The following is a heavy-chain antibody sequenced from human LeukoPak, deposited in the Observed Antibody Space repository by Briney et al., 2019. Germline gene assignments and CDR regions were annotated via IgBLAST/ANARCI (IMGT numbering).Heavy chain of an antibody. D-gene: IGHD6-6*01. V-gene: IGHV4-39*07. CDR2: INHSGST. CDR3: ARGREGPYSSSSRPWIDY. J-gene: IGHJ4*02. CDR1: GGSVSSGTYY. Sequence: SETLSLTCTVSGGSVSSGTYYWSWIRQPPGKGLEWIGEINHSGSTNYNPSLKSRVTISVDTSKNQFSLKLSSVTAADTAVYYCARGREGPYSSSSRPWIDYWGQGTLVTVSS.